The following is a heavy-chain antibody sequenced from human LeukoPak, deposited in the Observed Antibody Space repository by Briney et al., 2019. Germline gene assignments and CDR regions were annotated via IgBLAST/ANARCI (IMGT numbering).Heavy chain of an antibody. Sequence: ASVKVSCKASGYTLTSYTMHWVRQAPGQRLEWMGWINAGNGNTKYSQKFQGRVTITRDTSASTAYMELSSLRSEDTAVYYCARFPGIAAAGGHWGQGTLVTVSS. D-gene: IGHD6-13*01. CDR3: ARFPGIAAAGGH. J-gene: IGHJ4*02. CDR1: GYTLTSYT. CDR2: INAGNGNT. V-gene: IGHV1-3*01.